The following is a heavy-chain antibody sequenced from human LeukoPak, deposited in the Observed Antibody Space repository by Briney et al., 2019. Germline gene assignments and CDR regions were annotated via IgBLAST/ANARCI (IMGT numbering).Heavy chain of an antibody. CDR3: AKDNAPARWLRSPQLLDH. CDR2: ISGSGGST. J-gene: IGHJ4*02. V-gene: IGHV3-23*01. CDR1: GFTFSSYA. D-gene: IGHD5-12*01. Sequence: GGSLRLSCAASGFTFSSYAMSWVRQAPGKGLEWVSAISGSGGSTYYADSVKGRFTISRDNSENTLYLQMNSLRAEDTAIYFCAKDNAPARWLRSPQLLDHWGQGTLVTVSS.